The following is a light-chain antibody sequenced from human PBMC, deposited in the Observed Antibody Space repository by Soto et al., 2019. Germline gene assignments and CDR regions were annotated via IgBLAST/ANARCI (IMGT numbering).Light chain of an antibody. CDR2: GAS. V-gene: IGKV3-20*01. J-gene: IGKJ1*01. CDR3: QQYGSSPVT. Sequence: EIVLTQSPGTLSLSPGERATLSCRASQSVSSSSLAWYQQKPGQAPRLLIYGASSRATGIPDRFSGSGSGTDFNLIISRLEPKDFAVYYCQQYGSSPVTFGQGTKVDSK. CDR1: QSVSSSS.